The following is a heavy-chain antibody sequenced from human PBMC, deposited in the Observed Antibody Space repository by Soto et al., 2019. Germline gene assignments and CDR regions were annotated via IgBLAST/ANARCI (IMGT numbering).Heavy chain of an antibody. J-gene: IGHJ6*02. D-gene: IGHD3-10*01. V-gene: IGHV2-5*02. CDR1: GFSLSTSGVG. Sequence: QITLKESGPTLVKPTQTLTLTCTFSGFSLSTSGVGVGWIRQPPGTALEWLALIYWDDDKRYSPSLKSRLTITKDTSKNQVVLTMTNMDPVDTATSYCALLLWFGELFMGGYGMDVWGQGTTVTVSS. CDR2: IYWDDDK. CDR3: ALLLWFGELFMGGYGMDV.